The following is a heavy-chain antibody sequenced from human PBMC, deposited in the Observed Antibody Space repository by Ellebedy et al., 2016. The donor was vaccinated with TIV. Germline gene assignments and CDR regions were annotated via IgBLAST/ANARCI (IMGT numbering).Heavy chain of an antibody. CDR3: AREVLASSKGGPFDI. V-gene: IGHV3-74*01. CDR2: IKGDGSSA. CDR1: GFTFTSYW. Sequence: GESLKISCAASGFTFTSYWMHWVRQAPGKELVWVSRIKGDGSSAGYADSVKGRFTISRDNAKNTLYLQMNSLRAEDTAVYYCAREVLASSKGGPFDIWGQGTMVTVSP. D-gene: IGHD2/OR15-2a*01. J-gene: IGHJ3*02.